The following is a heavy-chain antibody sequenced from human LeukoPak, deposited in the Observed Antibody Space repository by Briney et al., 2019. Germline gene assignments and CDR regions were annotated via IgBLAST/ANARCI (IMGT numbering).Heavy chain of an antibody. J-gene: IGHJ6*02. Sequence: GGSLRLSCAVSGFTFSSHGMHWVRQAPGKGLEWVAFIRYDGSNKYYADSVKGRFTIPRDNSKNTLYLQMNSLRAEDTAVYYCAKDSWADYYGMDVWGQGTTVTVSS. CDR3: AKDSWADYYGMDV. CDR2: IRYDGSNK. CDR1: GFTFSSHG. D-gene: IGHD1-26*01. V-gene: IGHV3-30*02.